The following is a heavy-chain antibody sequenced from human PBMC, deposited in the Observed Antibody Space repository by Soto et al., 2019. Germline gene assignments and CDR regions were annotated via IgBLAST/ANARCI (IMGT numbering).Heavy chain of an antibody. D-gene: IGHD5-12*01. Sequence: QGLLLQSGAEVKKPGSSVKVSCKAYRDTFRSNAFTWVRQAPGQGLEWMGGIIPVFVTTTYAGKFQGRITISADESPNTVFLQLRSLTSEDTAVYYCARGCSDSICYTRGFKPWGQGTLVTVSS. V-gene: IGHV1-69*01. CDR3: ARGCSDSICYTRGFKP. CDR1: RDTFRSNA. CDR2: IIPVFVTT. J-gene: IGHJ5*02.